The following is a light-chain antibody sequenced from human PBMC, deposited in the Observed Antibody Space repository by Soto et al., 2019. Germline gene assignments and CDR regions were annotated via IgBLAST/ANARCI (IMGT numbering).Light chain of an antibody. Sequence: EIVLMQSPGTLSLSPGERATLSCRASQSVSSSYLAWYQQKPGQAPRLLIYDTSTRATGIPARFSGSGSGTEFTLTISSLQSEDFAVYYCQQYSNWPPITFGQGTRLEIK. CDR1: QSVSSSY. CDR3: QQYSNWPPIT. CDR2: DTS. J-gene: IGKJ5*01. V-gene: IGKV3-15*01.